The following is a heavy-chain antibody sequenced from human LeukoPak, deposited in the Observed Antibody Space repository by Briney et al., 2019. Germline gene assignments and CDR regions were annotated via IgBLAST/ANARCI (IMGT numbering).Heavy chain of an antibody. J-gene: IGHJ4*02. D-gene: IGHD3-3*01. CDR2: INPNSGGT. Sequence: ASVKVSCKASGYIFTDYYMHWVRQAPGQELGWMGRINPNSGGTNYAQKFQGRVTMTRDTSISTAYTELSRLRSEDTAVYYCARTYYDFWSGYYRLDYWGQGTLVTVSS. V-gene: IGHV1/OR15-1*01. CDR3: ARTYYDFWSGYYRLDY. CDR1: GYIFTDYY.